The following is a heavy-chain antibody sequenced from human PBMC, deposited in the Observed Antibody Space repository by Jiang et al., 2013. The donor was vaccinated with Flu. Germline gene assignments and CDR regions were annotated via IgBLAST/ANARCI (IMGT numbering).Heavy chain of an antibody. D-gene: IGHD2-21*01. Sequence: LLKPSETLSLTCAVSGYSISSGYYWGWIRQPPGKGLEWIGSIYHSGSTYYNPSLKSRVTISVDTSKNQFSLKLSSVTAADTAVYYCASDSSHRVIIPDYWGQGTLVTV. CDR2: IYHSGST. V-gene: IGHV4-38-2*01. J-gene: IGHJ4*02. CDR3: ASDSSHRVIIPDY. CDR1: GYSISSGYY.